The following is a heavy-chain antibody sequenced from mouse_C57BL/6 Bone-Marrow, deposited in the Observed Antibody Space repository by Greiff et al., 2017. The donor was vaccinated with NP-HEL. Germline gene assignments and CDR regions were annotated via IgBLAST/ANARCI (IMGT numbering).Heavy chain of an antibody. J-gene: IGHJ2*01. D-gene: IGHD2-10*01. CDR3: ARDPAYSLDY. CDR2: ISDGGSYT. Sequence: EVMLVESGGGLVKPGGSLKLSCAASGFTFSSYAMSWVRQTPEKRLEWVATISDGGSYTYYPDNVKGRFTISRDNAKNNLYLQMSHLKSEDTAMYYCARDPAYSLDYWGQGTTLTVSS. V-gene: IGHV5-4*01. CDR1: GFTFSSYA.